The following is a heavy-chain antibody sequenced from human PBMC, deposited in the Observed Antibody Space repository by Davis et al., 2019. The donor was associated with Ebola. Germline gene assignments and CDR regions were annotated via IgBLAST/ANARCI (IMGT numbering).Heavy chain of an antibody. D-gene: IGHD2-2*01. CDR3: ASRTICSSTSCSGYYGMDV. CDR1: GGSFSGYY. Sequence: PSETLSLTCAVYGGSFSGYYWSWIRQPPGKGLEWIGEINHSGSTNYNPSLKSRVTISVDTSKNQFSLKLSSVTAADTAVYYCASRTICSSTSCSGYYGMDVWGQGTTVTVSS. J-gene: IGHJ6*02. V-gene: IGHV4-34*01. CDR2: INHSGST.